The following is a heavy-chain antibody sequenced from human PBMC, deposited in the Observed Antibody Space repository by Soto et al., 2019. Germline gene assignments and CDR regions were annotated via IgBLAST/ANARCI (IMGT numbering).Heavy chain of an antibody. CDR1: GFTFSSYG. J-gene: IGHJ6*02. D-gene: IGHD2-8*01. Sequence: SLRLSCAASGFTFSSYGMHWVRQAPGKGLEWVAVISYDGSNKYYADSVKGRFTISRDNSKNTLYLQMNSLRAEDTAVYYCAKDRKTYCTNGVCYNRYYYYGMDVWGQGTTVTVSS. CDR3: AKDRKTYCTNGVCYNRYYYYGMDV. V-gene: IGHV3-30*18. CDR2: ISYDGSNK.